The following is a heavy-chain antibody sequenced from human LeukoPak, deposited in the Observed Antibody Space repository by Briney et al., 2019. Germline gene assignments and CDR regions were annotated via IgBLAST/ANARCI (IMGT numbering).Heavy chain of an antibody. J-gene: IGHJ4*02. CDR2: LNPNSGGT. CDR1: GYTFTNYC. V-gene: IGHV1-2*06. D-gene: IGHD5-18*01. CDR3: ARDVGNSYGFDY. Sequence: ASVKVSCKASGYTFTNYCMHWVRQAPGQGLEWMGRLNPNSGGTNYAQKFQGRVTMTRYTSISTTYMELSRLRSDDTAVYFCARDVGNSYGFDYWGQGTLVTVSS.